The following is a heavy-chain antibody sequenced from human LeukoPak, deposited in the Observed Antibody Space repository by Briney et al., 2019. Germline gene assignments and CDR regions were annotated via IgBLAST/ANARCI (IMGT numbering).Heavy chain of an antibody. CDR2: ISAYNGNT. V-gene: IGHV1-18*01. CDR3: ARERVWFGELLGRWFDP. J-gene: IGHJ5*02. CDR1: GFTFTSYG. D-gene: IGHD3-10*01. Sequence: GGSLRLSCAASGFTFTSYGISWVRQAPGQGLEWMGWISAYNGNTNYAQKLQGRVTMTTDTSTSTAYMELRSLRSDDTAVYYCARERVWFGELLGRWFDPWGQGTLVTVPS.